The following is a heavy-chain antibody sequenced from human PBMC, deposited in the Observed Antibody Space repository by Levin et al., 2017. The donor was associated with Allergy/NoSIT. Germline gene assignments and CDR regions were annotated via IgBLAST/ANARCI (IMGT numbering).Heavy chain of an antibody. CDR1: GFTFSSYA. Sequence: GESLKISCAASGFTFSSYAMHWVRQAPGKGLEWVAVISFDGNTKFYADSVKGRFTFSRDNSENTLYLQMNSLRDEDTAVYSCARGSMFRGPNYWYFDLWGRGTLVTVSS. V-gene: IGHV3-30-3*01. D-gene: IGHD3-10*01. CDR3: ARGSMFRGPNYWYFDL. CDR2: ISFDGNTK. J-gene: IGHJ2*01.